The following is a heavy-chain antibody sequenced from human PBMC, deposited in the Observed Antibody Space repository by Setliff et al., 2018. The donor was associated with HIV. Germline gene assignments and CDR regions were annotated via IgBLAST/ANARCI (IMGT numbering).Heavy chain of an antibody. J-gene: IGHJ4*02. CDR1: GFTFGSYA. V-gene: IGHV3-30*04. CDR2: ISYDGSDK. Sequence: PGGSLRLSCAASGFTFGSYAMHWVRQAPGRGLEWVAAISYDGSDKFYADSVKGRFTISRDDSKNTLYLEMNSLRAEDTAIYYCARDVTVRLSVEYYFDYWGQGTLVTVSS. D-gene: IGHD2-15*01. CDR3: ARDVTVRLSVEYYFDY.